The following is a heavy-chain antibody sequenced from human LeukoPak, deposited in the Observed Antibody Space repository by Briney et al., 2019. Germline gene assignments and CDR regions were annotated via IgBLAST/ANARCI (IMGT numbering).Heavy chain of an antibody. CDR1: GFTFSSYW. D-gene: IGHD4-11*01. Sequence: PGGSLRLSCAASGFTFSSYWMSWVRQAPGKGLEWVANIKEDGSEKYYVDSVKGRFAISRDSAKNSLYLQMNSLRAEDTAVYYCARDPDFSAFDIWGQGTLVTVSS. CDR3: ARDPDFSAFDI. CDR2: IKEDGSEK. J-gene: IGHJ3*02. V-gene: IGHV3-7*03.